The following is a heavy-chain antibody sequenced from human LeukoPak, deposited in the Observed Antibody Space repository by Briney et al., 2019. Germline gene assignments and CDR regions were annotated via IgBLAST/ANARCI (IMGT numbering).Heavy chain of an antibody. CDR2: IITYNGNT. D-gene: IGHD4-17*01. J-gene: IGHJ6*03. CDR1: GYTLTELS. V-gene: IGHV1-18*01. Sequence: GASVKVSCKVSGYTLTELSMHWVRQAPGQGLEWMGCIITYNGNTYYSQKLQGRVTMTTDTSTSTAYMELRSLRSDDTAVYYCAKTTVTSEEYFYYYMDVWGKGTTATVSS. CDR3: AKTTVTSEEYFYYYMDV.